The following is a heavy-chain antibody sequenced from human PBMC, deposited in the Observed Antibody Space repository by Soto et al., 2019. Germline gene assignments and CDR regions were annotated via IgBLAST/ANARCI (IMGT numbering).Heavy chain of an antibody. J-gene: IGHJ4*02. CDR1: GFTFSSYG. D-gene: IGHD3-10*01. CDR2: ISYDGSNK. CDR3: APWFGAFDY. V-gene: IGHV3-30*03. Sequence: QVQLVESGGGVVQPGRSLRLSCAASGFTFSSYGMHWVRQAPGKGLEWVAVISYDGSNKYYADSVKGRFTISRDNSKNTLYLQMISLRAEDTAVYDCAPWFGAFDYWGQGTLVTVSS.